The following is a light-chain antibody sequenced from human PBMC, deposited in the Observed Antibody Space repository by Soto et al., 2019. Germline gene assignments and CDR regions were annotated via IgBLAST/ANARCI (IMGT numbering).Light chain of an antibody. CDR2: GAS. V-gene: IGKV3-20*01. Sequence: ENVLTQSPGTLSLSPGERATLSCRASQSVSSIYLAWFQQKPDQAPRLLIYGASSRATGIPDRFSGSGSGTDFTLTISRLEPEDFAVYYCQQYCISPITFGQGTRLEIK. CDR3: QQYCISPIT. J-gene: IGKJ5*01. CDR1: QSVSSIY.